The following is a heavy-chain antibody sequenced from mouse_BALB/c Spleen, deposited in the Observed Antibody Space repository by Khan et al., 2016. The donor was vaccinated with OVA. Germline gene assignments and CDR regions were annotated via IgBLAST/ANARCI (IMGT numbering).Heavy chain of an antibody. J-gene: IGHJ4*01. CDR1: GYTFTSYW. CDR3: ARGGFRVCAMDY. V-gene: IGHV1-87*01. Sequence: QVQLKQSGAELARPGASVKLSCKASGYTFTSYWMQWVKQRPGQGLEWIGAIYPGDGDTRYTQKFKGKATLTADKSSSTAYMQLSSLASEDSAVYYCARGGFRVCAMDYWGQGTSVTVSS. D-gene: IGHD2-10*02. CDR2: IYPGDGDT.